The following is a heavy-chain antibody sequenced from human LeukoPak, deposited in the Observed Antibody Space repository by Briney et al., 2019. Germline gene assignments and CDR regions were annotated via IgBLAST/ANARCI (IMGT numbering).Heavy chain of an antibody. CDR2: LSGSGAST. D-gene: IGHD2-2*02. CDR3: AKDYCSSAACYKYFQH. Sequence: GGSLRLSCAASGFIFSTYDMSWVRRAPGKGLECVSALSGSGASTYYADSVKGRFTISRDNSKNTLYLQMNSLRAEDTAVYYCAKDYCSSAACYKYFQHWGQGTLVTVSS. V-gene: IGHV3-23*01. CDR1: GFIFSTYD. J-gene: IGHJ1*01.